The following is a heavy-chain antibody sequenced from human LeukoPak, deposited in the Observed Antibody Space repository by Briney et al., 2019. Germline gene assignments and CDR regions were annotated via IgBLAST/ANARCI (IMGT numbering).Heavy chain of an antibody. D-gene: IGHD3-10*01. V-gene: IGHV4-39*07. CDR1: GGSISSSSYY. J-gene: IGHJ3*02. CDR3: ARVAAGSGYAFDI. CDR2: IYYSGST. Sequence: PSETLSLTCTVSGGSISSSSYYWGWIRQPPGKGLEWIGSIYYSGSTYYNPSLKSRVTISVDTSKNQFSLKLSSVTAADTAVYYCARVAAGSGYAFDIWGQGTMVTVSS.